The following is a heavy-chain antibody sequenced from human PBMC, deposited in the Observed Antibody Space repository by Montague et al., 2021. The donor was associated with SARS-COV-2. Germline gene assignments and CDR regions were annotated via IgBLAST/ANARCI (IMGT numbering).Heavy chain of an antibody. J-gene: IGHJ4*02. V-gene: IGHV4-39*01. CDR1: GGSISSSSYY. Sequence: SETLSLTCTVSGGSISSSSYYWGWIRQPPGKGLEWIGSIDYSGXTXYXXXXKXRVTISVDTSKNQFSLKLSSATAADTAVYYCARHERQWLRLYPYYFDYWGQGTLVTISS. D-gene: IGHD5-12*01. CDR3: ARHERQWLRLYPYYFDY. CDR2: IDYSGXT.